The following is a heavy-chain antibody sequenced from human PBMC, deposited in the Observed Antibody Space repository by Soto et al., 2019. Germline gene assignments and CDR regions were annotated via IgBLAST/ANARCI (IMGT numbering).Heavy chain of an antibody. CDR3: ARYCNGGACYSASLDY. J-gene: IGHJ4*02. D-gene: IGHD2-15*01. CDR2: IRYGGSKE. CDR1: GFTFSSYA. V-gene: IGHV3-23*01. Sequence: PGGSLRLSCAASGFTFSSYAMSWVRQAPGKGLEWVSAIRYGGSKEYYADSVKGRFAVSRDNSKNTLYLQMNSLRPEDTAVYYCARYCNGGACYSASLDYWGQGTQVTVSS.